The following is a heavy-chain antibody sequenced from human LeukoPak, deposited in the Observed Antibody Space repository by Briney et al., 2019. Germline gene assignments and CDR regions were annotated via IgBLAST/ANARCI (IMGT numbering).Heavy chain of an antibody. Sequence: GGSLRLSCAASGSTFSSYGMHWVRQAPGKGLEWVAFIRYDGSNKYYADSVKGRFTISRDNSKNTLYLQMNSLRAEDTAVYYCAKDRVPGSGSYWSRRYFDYWGQGTLVTVSS. J-gene: IGHJ4*02. V-gene: IGHV3-30*02. CDR2: IRYDGSNK. D-gene: IGHD3-10*01. CDR1: GSTFSSYG. CDR3: AKDRVPGSGSYWSRRYFDY.